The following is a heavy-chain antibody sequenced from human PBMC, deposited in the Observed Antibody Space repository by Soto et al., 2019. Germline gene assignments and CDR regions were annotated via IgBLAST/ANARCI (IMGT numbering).Heavy chain of an antibody. J-gene: IGHJ6*01. CDR2: IGHSGNT. CDR1: GFTFSKYG. D-gene: IGHD4-4*01. CDR3: AKLLHNSYYNVMDV. Sequence: EVQLLESGGDLVQPGGSLRLVCAASGFTFSKYGMRWVRQAPGQGLQWVSTIGHSGNTYYSDSVKGRFTISRDNSKNTLFLQMDSLRAEDTATYYCAKLLHNSYYNVMDVW. V-gene: IGHV3-23*01.